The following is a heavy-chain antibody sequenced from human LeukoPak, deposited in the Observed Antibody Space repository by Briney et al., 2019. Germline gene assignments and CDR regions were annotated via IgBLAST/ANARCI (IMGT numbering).Heavy chain of an antibody. CDR2: IYTSGST. Sequence: SETLSLTCTVSGGSISSYYWSWIRQPAGKGLEWIGRIYTSGSTNYNPSLKSRVTMSVDTSKNQFSLKVSSVTAADTAVYYCAREPHSSGWYRDAFDIWGQGTMVTVSS. D-gene: IGHD6-19*01. V-gene: IGHV4-4*07. CDR1: GGSISSYY. CDR3: AREPHSSGWYRDAFDI. J-gene: IGHJ3*02.